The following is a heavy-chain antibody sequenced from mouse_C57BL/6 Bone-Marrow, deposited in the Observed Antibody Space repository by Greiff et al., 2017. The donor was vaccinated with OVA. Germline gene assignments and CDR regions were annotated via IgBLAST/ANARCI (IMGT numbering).Heavy chain of an antibody. CDR3: ARSGPFAY. V-gene: IGHV1-50*01. CDR2: IDPSDSYT. CDR1: GYTFTSYW. D-gene: IGHD3-1*01. J-gene: IGHJ3*01. Sequence: VQLQQPGAELVKPGASVKLSCKASGYTFTSYWMQWVKQRPGQGLEWIGEIDPSDSYTNYNQQFKGKATLTVDTSSSTAYMQLSSLTSEDSAVYYCARSGPFAYWGQGTLVTVSA.